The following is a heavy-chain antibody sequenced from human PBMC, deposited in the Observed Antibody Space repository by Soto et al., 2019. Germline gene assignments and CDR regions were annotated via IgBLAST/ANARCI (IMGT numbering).Heavy chain of an antibody. D-gene: IGHD2-8*01. CDR2: MNSDGSLI. CDR1: GYTFGNHW. Sequence: HPGGSLRLSCAVAGYTFGNHWMHWVRQAPGKGLEWVSRMNSDGSLINYADSVKGRFTVSRDNAKNTLYLQMNSLRVEDTAVYYCARGMSVLMVYAVYYYYYGMDVWGQGTTVTVSS. J-gene: IGHJ6*02. CDR3: ARGMSVLMVYAVYYYYYGMDV. V-gene: IGHV3-74*01.